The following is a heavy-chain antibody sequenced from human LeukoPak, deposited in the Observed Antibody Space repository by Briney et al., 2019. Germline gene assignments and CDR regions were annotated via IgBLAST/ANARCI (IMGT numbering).Heavy chain of an antibody. J-gene: IGHJ4*02. CDR2: IHYSGNT. CDR1: VDSISTYY. CDR3: ARRAINSVMFDY. V-gene: IGHV4-59*08. D-gene: IGHD3-16*01. Sequence: SETLSLTCTVSVDSISTYYWSGMREPPGKGLECIGYIHYSGNTNYNPSLRSRVTISVDTSKNQFSLKLSSANAADTAVYFCARRAINSVMFDYWGQGTLVTVSS.